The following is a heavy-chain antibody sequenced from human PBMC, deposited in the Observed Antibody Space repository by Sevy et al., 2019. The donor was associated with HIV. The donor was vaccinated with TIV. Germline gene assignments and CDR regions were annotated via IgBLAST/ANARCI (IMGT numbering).Heavy chain of an antibody. V-gene: IGHV3-23*01. CDR1: GFTFSSYA. Sequence: GGSLRLSCAASGFTFSSYAMSWVRQAPGKGLEWVSAISGSGGSTYYADSVKGRFTISRDNSKNTLYLQMNSLRAEDTAVYYCASLPLTDYYDSSDFDYWGQGTLVTVSS. CDR3: ASLPLTDYYDSSDFDY. J-gene: IGHJ4*02. CDR2: ISGSGGST. D-gene: IGHD3-22*01.